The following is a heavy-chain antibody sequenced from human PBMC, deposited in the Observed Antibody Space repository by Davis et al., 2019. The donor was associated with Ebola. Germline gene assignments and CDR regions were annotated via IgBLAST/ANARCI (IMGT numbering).Heavy chain of an antibody. CDR2: IWYDGSNK. Sequence: GESLKISCAASGFTVSSIYMSWVRQAPGKGLEWVAVIWYDGSNKYYADSVKGRFTISRDNSKNTLYLQMNSLRAEDTAVYYCARQVTEGIAAAGTQSTTYYFDYWGQGTLVTVSS. CDR3: ARQVTEGIAAAGTQSTTYYFDY. J-gene: IGHJ4*02. CDR1: GFTVSSIY. D-gene: IGHD6-13*01. V-gene: IGHV3-33*08.